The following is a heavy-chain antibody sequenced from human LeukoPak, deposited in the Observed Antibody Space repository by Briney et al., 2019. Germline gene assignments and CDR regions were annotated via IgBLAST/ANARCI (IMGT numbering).Heavy chain of an antibody. Sequence: PSETLSLTCTVSGGSISSYYWSWIRQPPGKGLEWIGYIYYSGSTNYNPSLKSRVTISVDTSKNQFSLKLSSVTAADTAVYYCARLVGDGYNTGYYYGMDVWGQGTTVAVSS. J-gene: IGHJ6*02. CDR3: ARLVGDGYNTGYYYGMDV. D-gene: IGHD5-24*01. CDR1: GGSISSYY. CDR2: IYYSGST. V-gene: IGHV4-59*01.